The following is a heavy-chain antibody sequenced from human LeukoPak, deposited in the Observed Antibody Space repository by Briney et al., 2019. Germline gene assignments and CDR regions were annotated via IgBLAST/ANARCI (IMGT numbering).Heavy chain of an antibody. Sequence: PGGSLRLSCAASGFSFGSYWMHWIRQAPGKGLVWVSRIHSDGIGTSYADSVRGRFIISRDNAKNTLYLQMNSLRAEDTAVYYCARDQGSFDYWGQGTLVTVSS. CDR3: ARDQGSFDY. V-gene: IGHV3-74*01. CDR1: GFSFGSYW. CDR2: IHSDGIGT. J-gene: IGHJ4*02.